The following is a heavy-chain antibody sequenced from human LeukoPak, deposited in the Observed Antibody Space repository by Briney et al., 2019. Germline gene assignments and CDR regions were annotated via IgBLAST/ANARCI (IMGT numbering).Heavy chain of an antibody. J-gene: IGHJ6*03. CDR1: EFIFTSYW. Sequence: GGSLRLSCEASEFIFTSYWMTWVRQAPGKGLEWVANINQDGSDKTYVDSVKGRFTISRDNAKNSLNLHMNSLRAEDTAVYYCARSRGPNYYYNMDAWGKGTTVTISS. D-gene: IGHD3-10*01. V-gene: IGHV3-7*01. CDR3: ARSRGPNYYYNMDA. CDR2: INQDGSDK.